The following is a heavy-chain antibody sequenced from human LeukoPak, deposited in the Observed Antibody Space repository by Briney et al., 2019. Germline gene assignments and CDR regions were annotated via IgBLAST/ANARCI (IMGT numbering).Heavy chain of an antibody. CDR1: GFTFSSYA. CDR3: ARSFLIAAPDY. Sequence: GGSLRLSCAASGFTFSSYAMHWVRQAPGKGLEWVAVISYDGSNKYYADSVKGRFTISRDNSKNTLYLQMNSLRAEDTAVYYCARSFLIAAPDYWGQGTLVTVSS. D-gene: IGHD6-13*01. CDR2: ISYDGSNK. J-gene: IGHJ4*02. V-gene: IGHV3-30-3*01.